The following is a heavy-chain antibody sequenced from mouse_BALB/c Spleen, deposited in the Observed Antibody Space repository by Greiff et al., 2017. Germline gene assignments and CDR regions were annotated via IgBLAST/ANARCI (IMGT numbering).Heavy chain of an antibody. J-gene: IGHJ3*01. V-gene: IGHV3-6*02. CDR2: ISYDGSN. CDR3: ARRGYYGYDGAFAY. Sequence: ESGPGLVKPSQSLSLTCSVTGYSITSGYYWNWIRQFPGNKLEWMGYISYDGSNNYNPSLKNRISITRDTSKNQFFLKLNSVTTEDTATYYCARRGYYGYDGAFAYWGQGTLVTVSA. D-gene: IGHD2-2*01. CDR1: GYSITSGYY.